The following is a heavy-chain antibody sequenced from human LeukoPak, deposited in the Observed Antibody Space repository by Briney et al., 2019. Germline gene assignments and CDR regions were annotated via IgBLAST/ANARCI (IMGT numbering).Heavy chain of an antibody. CDR1: GGSFSGYY. V-gene: IGHV4-34*01. CDR3: ARGPLGSSWGY. D-gene: IGHD6-13*01. Sequence: SETLSLTCAVYGGSFSGYYWSWIRQPPGKGLEWIGEINHSGSTNYNPSLKSRVTISVDTPKNQFSLKLSSVTAADTAVYYCARGPLGSSWGYWGQGTLVTVSS. J-gene: IGHJ4*02. CDR2: INHSGST.